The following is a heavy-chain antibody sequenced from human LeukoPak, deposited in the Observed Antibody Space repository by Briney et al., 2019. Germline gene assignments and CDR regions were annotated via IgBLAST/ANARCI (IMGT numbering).Heavy chain of an antibody. CDR3: AREVWQQLGIDY. J-gene: IGHJ4*02. CDR2: ISAYNGNT. D-gene: IGHD6-13*01. CDR1: GYSFTGYY. Sequence: ASVKVSCKASGYSFTGYYIHWMRQAPGQGLEWMGWISAYNGNTNYAQKLQGRVTMTTDTSTSTAYMELRSLRSDDTAVYYCAREVWQQLGIDYWGQGTLVTVSS. V-gene: IGHV1-18*04.